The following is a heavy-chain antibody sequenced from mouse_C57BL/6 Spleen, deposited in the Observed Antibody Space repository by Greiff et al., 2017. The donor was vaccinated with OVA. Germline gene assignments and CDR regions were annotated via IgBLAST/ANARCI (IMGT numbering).Heavy chain of an antibody. CDR3: ARVGDYDGVYYAMDY. CDR1: GYAFSSSW. CDR2: IYPGDGDT. V-gene: IGHV1-82*01. D-gene: IGHD2-4*01. Sequence: QVQLQQSGPELVKPGASVKISCKASGYAFSSSWMNWVRQRPGKGLEWIGRIYPGDGDTNYNGKFKGKATLTADKSSSTAYMQLSSLTSVASAVYFCARVGDYDGVYYAMDYWGQGTSVTVSS. J-gene: IGHJ4*01.